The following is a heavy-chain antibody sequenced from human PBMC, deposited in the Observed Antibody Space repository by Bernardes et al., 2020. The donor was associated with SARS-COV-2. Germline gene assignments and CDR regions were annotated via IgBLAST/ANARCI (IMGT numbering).Heavy chain of an antibody. CDR2: VRNKGSNYST. CDR1: GFTFSDHY. V-gene: IGHV3-72*01. CDR3: AREVQKYRDSSGYAHYYYAMDV. J-gene: IGHJ6*02. D-gene: IGHD3-22*01. Sequence: GGSLRLSRAASGFTFSDHYMDWVRQAPGKGLEWVGRVRNKGSNYSTKYAASVEGRFIISRDDSRKSLYLQMNSLKTEDTAMYYCAREVQKYRDSSGYAHYYYAMDVWGQGTTVTVSS.